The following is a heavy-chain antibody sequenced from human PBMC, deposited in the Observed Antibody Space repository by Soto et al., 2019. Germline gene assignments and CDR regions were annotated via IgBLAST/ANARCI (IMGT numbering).Heavy chain of an antibody. CDR2: IDPSDSYT. CDR1: GCSFTSYW. CDR3: ARSYYDFHYYYYYGMDV. V-gene: IGHV5-10-1*01. J-gene: IGHJ6*02. Sequence: PGESLKISCKGSGCSFTSYWISWVRQMPGKGLEWMGRIDPSDSYTNYSPSFQGHVTISADKSISTAYLQWSGLKASDTAMYYCARSYYDFHYYYYYGMDVWGQGTTVTVSS. D-gene: IGHD3-3*01.